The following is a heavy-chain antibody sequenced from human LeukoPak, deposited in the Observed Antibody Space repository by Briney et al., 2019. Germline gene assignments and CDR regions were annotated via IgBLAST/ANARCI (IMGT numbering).Heavy chain of an antibody. Sequence: ASVKVSCKASGYTFTGHYMHWVRQAPGQGLECMGWINPNSGGTNYAQKFQGRVTMTRDTSISTAYMELSRLRSDDTAVYYCARDLRSGSYRAPDDYWGQGTLVTVSS. D-gene: IGHD1-26*01. CDR3: ARDLRSGSYRAPDDY. CDR2: INPNSGGT. CDR1: GYTFTGHY. J-gene: IGHJ4*02. V-gene: IGHV1-2*02.